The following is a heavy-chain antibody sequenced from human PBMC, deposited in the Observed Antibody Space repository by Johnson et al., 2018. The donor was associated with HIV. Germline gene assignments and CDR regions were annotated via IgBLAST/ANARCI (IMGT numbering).Heavy chain of an antibody. Sequence: VQLVESGGELVQPGGSLRLSCAASGFTFSSYAMHWVRQATGKGLEWVSAIGTAGDKSYPGSVKGRFTISRENAKNSLYLQMNSLRAGDTAVYYCARGSSYYYDSSGSDAFDIWGQGTMVTVSS. CDR3: ARGSSYYYDSSGSDAFDI. CDR2: IGTAGDK. CDR1: GFTFSSYA. D-gene: IGHD3-22*01. V-gene: IGHV3-13*01. J-gene: IGHJ3*02.